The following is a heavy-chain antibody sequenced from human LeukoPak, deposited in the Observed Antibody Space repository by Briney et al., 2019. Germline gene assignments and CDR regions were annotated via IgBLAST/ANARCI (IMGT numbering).Heavy chain of an antibody. CDR1: GFTFSSYW. V-gene: IGHV3-7*01. Sequence: GGSLRLSCAASGFTFSSYWMSWVRQAPGKGLEWVANIKQDGSEKYYVDSVKGRFTISRDNAKNSLYPQMSSLRAEDTAVYYCARVSRDFYSNYYYYYGMDVWGQGTTVTVSS. CDR2: IKQDGSEK. J-gene: IGHJ6*02. D-gene: IGHD4-11*01. CDR3: ARVSRDFYSNYYYYYGMDV.